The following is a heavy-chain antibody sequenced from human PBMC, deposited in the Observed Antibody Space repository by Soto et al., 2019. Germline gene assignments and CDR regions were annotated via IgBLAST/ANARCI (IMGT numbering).Heavy chain of an antibody. CDR1: GFTFSSYA. CDR3: AKGLRFLEWLLGYGMDV. CDR2: ISGSGGST. D-gene: IGHD3-3*01. V-gene: IGHV3-23*01. J-gene: IGHJ6*02. Sequence: GGSLRLSCAASGFTFSSYAMSWVRQAPGKGLEWVSAISGSGGSTYYADSVKGRFTISRDNSRNTLYLQMNSLRAEDTAVYYCAKGLRFLEWLLGYGMDVWGQGTTVTVSS.